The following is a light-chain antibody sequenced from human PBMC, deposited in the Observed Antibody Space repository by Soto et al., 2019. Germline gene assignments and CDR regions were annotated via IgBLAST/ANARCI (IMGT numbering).Light chain of an antibody. CDR2: DAS. V-gene: IGKV3-11*01. J-gene: IGKJ4*01. CDR3: HQRTTWPLT. Sequence: EIVLTQSPATLSLSPGERATLSCRASQSISRYLAWYQQKPGQAPRLLIYDASNRAPGISARFSGSGSGTDFTLTISSLEPEDFAVYYCHQRTTWPLTFGGGTKVEIK. CDR1: QSISRY.